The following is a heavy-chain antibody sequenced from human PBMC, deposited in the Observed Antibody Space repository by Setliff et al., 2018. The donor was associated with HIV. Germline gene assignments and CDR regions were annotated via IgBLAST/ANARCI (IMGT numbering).Heavy chain of an antibody. V-gene: IGHV1-18*01. CDR3: ARVYCSGGSCFTFDY. CDR2: ISAYNGNT. J-gene: IGHJ4*02. Sequence: VASVKVSCKASGYTFTSYGISWVRQAPGQGLEWMGWISAYNGNTNYAQKLQGRVTMTTDTSTSTAYMELRSLRSDDTAVYYCARVYCSGGSCFTFDYWGQGTLVTVSS. CDR1: GYTFTSYG. D-gene: IGHD2-15*01.